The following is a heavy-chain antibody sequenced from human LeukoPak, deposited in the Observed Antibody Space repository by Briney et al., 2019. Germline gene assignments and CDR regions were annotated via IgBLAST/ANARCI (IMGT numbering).Heavy chain of an antibody. CDR3: ARSLAYSSSWYSKEYYFDY. CDR1: GYTFTSYG. Sequence: ASVKVSCKASGYTFTSYGISWVRQAPGQGLEWMGWISAYNGNTNYAQKLQGRVTMTTDTSTSTAYMELRSLRSDDTAVYYCARSLAYSSSWYSKEYYFDYWGQGTLVTVSS. J-gene: IGHJ4*02. V-gene: IGHV1-18*01. CDR2: ISAYNGNT. D-gene: IGHD6-13*01.